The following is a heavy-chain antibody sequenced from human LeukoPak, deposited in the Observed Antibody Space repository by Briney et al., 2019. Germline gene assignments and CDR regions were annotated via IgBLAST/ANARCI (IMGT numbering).Heavy chain of an antibody. D-gene: IGHD1-26*01. V-gene: IGHV4-30-2*01. CDR2: IFHGGST. CDR3: ARSILGATSDY. Sequence: SETLSLTCTVSGGSISSGGYYWRWLRQPPGKGLEWIGYIFHGGSTYYNPSLKSRVTISVDRSKDQFSLKLTSVTAADTAVYYCARSILGATSDYWGQGTLVTVSS. J-gene: IGHJ4*02. CDR1: GGSISSGGYY.